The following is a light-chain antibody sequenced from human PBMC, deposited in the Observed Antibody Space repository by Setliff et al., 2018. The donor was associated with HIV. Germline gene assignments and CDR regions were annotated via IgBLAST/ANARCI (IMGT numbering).Light chain of an antibody. J-gene: IGLJ1*01. Sequence: SYALTQPPSVSVAPGKTASISCGGNNIASKSVHWYQHKPGQAPVLVIYYNSDRPSGIPERFSGSKSGNTATLTISRVEAGDEADYYCQMWDRSSDYYVFGTGTKVTVL. CDR3: QMWDRSSDYYV. V-gene: IGLV3-21*04. CDR1: NIASKS. CDR2: YNS.